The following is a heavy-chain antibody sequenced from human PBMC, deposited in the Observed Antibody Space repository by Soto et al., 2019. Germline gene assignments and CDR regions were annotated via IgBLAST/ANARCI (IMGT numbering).Heavy chain of an antibody. CDR3: ARGVLSGGSCYFDY. CDR1: GGSISSYY. D-gene: IGHD2-15*01. Sequence: PSETLSLTCTVSGGSISSYYWSWIRQPPGKGLEWIGYIYYSGSTNYNPSLKSRVTISVDTSKNQFSLKLSSVTAADTAVYYCARGVLSGGSCYFDYWGQRTLVTVSS. CDR2: IYYSGST. J-gene: IGHJ4*02. V-gene: IGHV4-59*01.